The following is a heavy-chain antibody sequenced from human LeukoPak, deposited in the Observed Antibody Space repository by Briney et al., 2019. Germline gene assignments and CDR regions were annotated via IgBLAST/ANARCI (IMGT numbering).Heavy chain of an antibody. CDR2: IYWDDDK. Sequence: KESGPTLVKPTQTLTLTCTFSGFSLTTSGVGVGWIRQPPEKALEWLALIYWDDDKRYSPSLRTRLTISKDTSKNHVVLTMTNMDPEDTAIYFCARNGIRGSTWPYRWFDTWGQGTLVTVS. CDR1: GFSLTTSGVG. D-gene: IGHD6-13*01. CDR3: ARNGIRGSTWPYRWFDT. J-gene: IGHJ5*02. V-gene: IGHV2-5*02.